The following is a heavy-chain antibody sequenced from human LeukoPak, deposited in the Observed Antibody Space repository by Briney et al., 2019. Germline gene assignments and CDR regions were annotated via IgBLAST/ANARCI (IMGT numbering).Heavy chain of an antibody. CDR1: GYTFTDYY. CDR3: ARAGSRWVTATPTSPDYYYGMDV. D-gene: IGHD2-21*02. CDR2: INPNSGGT. J-gene: IGHJ6*02. V-gene: IGHV1-2*02. Sequence: ASVKASCKASGYTFTDYYIHWVRRAPGQGLEWMGWINPNSGGTKYAQKFQGRVIMTRDTSITTPYMDLIRLTSDDTAIYYCARAGSRWVTATPTSPDYYYGMDVWGQGTTVTVSS.